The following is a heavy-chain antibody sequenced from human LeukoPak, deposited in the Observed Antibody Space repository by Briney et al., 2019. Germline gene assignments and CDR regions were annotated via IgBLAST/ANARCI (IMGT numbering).Heavy chain of an antibody. CDR1: GGSFSGYY. Sequence: SETLSLTCAVYGGSFSGYYWSWIRQPPGKGLEWIGEINHSGSTNYNPSLKSRVTISVDTSKNQFSLKLSSVTAADTAVYYCARGWQDYGDYVSATEIDYWGQGTLVTVSS. V-gene: IGHV4-34*01. CDR2: INHSGST. CDR3: ARGWQDYGDYVSATEIDY. D-gene: IGHD4-17*01. J-gene: IGHJ4*02.